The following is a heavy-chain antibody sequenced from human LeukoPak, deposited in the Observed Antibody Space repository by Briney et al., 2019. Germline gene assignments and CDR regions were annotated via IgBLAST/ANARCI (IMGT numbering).Heavy chain of an antibody. V-gene: IGHV1-46*01. Sequence: ASVKVSCKASGYTFTSYYMHWVRQAPGQGLEWMGIINPSGGSTSYAQKFQDRVTITADESTSTAYMELSSLRSEDTAVYYCARTRSSGYLTFDYWGQGILVTVSS. D-gene: IGHD3-22*01. CDR1: GYTFTSYY. CDR2: INPSGGST. J-gene: IGHJ4*02. CDR3: ARTRSSGYLTFDY.